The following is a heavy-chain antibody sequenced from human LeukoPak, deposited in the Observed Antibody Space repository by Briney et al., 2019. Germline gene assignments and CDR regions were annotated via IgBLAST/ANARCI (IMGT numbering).Heavy chain of an antibody. J-gene: IGHJ4*02. CDR1: GGSISTGVYS. CDR3: ARGVGYCSDVSCFSPFDY. Sequence: SQTLSLTCEISGGSISTGVYSWNWIRQPPGKGLEWIGYIYRSGSFYYNPSLKSRVTMSIDTSKNQFSLKLSSVTAADTALYYCARGVGYCSDVSCFSPFDYWGQGTLVTVSS. D-gene: IGHD2-15*01. V-gene: IGHV4-30-2*01. CDR2: IYRSGSF.